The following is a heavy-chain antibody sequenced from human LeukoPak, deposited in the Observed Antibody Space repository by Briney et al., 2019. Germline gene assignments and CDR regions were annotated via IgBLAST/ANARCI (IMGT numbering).Heavy chain of an antibody. D-gene: IGHD3-22*01. CDR3: ARDDSSGSYAIDY. V-gene: IGHV3-11*04. J-gene: IGHJ4*02. CDR1: GFTFSDYY. CDR2: ISSSGSTI. Sequence: GGSLRLSCAASGFTFSDYYMSWIRQAPGKGLEWVSYISSSGSTIYYADSVKGRFTISRDNAKNSLYLQMNSLRAEDTAVYYCARDDSSGSYAIDYWGQGTLVTVSS.